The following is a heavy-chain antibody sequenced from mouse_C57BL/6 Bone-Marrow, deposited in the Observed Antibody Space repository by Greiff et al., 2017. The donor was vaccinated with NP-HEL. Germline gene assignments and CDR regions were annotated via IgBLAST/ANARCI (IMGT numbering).Heavy chain of an antibody. CDR3: GRITYVGGRYALDY. J-gene: IGHJ4*01. CDR1: GYAFSSSS. Sequence: QVQLQQSGPELVKPGASVKISCTASGYAFSSSSMNWVQQRPGKGLEWIGRINPGDGDTNYTGTFKGKATLTVDKSSSTAYLQLSSLTSEDSAVYFCGRITYVGGRYALDYWGQGTSVTVSS. D-gene: IGHD1-1*01. V-gene: IGHV1-82*01. CDR2: INPGDGDT.